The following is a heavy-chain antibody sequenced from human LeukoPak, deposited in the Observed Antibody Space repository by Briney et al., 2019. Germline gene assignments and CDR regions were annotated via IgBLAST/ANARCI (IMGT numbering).Heavy chain of an antibody. CDR2: IYYSGIT. V-gene: IGHV4-39*01. CDR1: GGSISSSGYY. CDR3: ARHEYSGSYYGLSWFDP. J-gene: IGHJ5*02. D-gene: IGHD1-26*01. Sequence: KPSATLSLTCTVSGGSISSSGYYWGWIRQPPGKGLEWIASIYYSGITYYNPSLKSRVTISVDTSKNHLSLKLSSLTAADTAVYYCARHEYSGSYYGLSWFDPWGQGTLVTVSS.